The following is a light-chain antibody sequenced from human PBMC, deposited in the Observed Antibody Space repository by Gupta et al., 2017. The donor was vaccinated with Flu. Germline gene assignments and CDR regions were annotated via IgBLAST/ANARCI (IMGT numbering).Light chain of an antibody. CDR1: QVGIGS. J-gene: IGKJ4*01. CDR3: QQYERFPFT. V-gene: IGKV1-33*01. CDR2: EAS. Sequence: PTLLSASVGDGVTISCDARQVGIGSLDWFQQKPGEAPKLLIYEASTRESGIPSRFSGSGSGTEFTLTISSLQPEDFAMYYCQQYERFPFTFGGGTKVEVK.